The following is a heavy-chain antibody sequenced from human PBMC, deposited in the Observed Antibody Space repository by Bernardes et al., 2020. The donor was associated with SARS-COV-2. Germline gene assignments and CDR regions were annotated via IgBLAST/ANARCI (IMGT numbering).Heavy chain of an antibody. CDR2: IKKDGTEI. D-gene: IGHD1-26*01. J-gene: IGHJ4*02. V-gene: IGHV3-7*01. CDR3: ARDLFQWGPTGY. CDR1: GFTFRSYR. Sequence: GGPLKFSFASFGFTFRSYRMNWFRSTPGKGLEWLDNIKKDGTEIDYVDSVKGRFTISRDNAKNSLYLEMNSLRVEDTAVYYCARDLFQWGPTGYWGQGTLVIVSS.